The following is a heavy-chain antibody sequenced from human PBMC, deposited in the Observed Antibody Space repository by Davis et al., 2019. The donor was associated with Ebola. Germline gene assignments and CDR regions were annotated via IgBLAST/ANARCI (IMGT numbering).Heavy chain of an antibody. CDR2: INNNGAIT. J-gene: IGHJ4*02. Sequence: PGGSLRLSCSASEFIFSTYAMHWVRQAPGKGLEYVSGINNNGAITYYADSVKYRLTISRDNSKNTLYLQMSDLRVEDTAVYYCVKDRGSVIRDFDYWGQGTLVTVSP. D-gene: IGHD2-21*01. V-gene: IGHV3-64D*08. CDR1: EFIFSTYA. CDR3: VKDRGSVIRDFDY.